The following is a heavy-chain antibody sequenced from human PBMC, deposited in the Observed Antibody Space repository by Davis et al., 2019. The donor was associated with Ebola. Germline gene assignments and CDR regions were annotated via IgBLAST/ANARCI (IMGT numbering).Heavy chain of an antibody. D-gene: IGHD1-7*01. CDR2: ISSSGSTI. J-gene: IGHJ4*02. Sequence: GESLKISCAASGFTFSDYYMSWIRQAPGKGLEWVSYISSSGSTIYYADSVKGRFTISRDNAKNSLYLQMNSLRAEDTAVYYCASNWNYVPHWGQGTLVTVSS. CDR1: GFTFSDYY. V-gene: IGHV3-11*01. CDR3: ASNWNYVPH.